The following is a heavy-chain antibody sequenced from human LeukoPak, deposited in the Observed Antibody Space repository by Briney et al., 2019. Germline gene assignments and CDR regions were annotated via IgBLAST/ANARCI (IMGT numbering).Heavy chain of an antibody. J-gene: IGHJ6*02. CDR2: IYTSGST. Sequence: SETLSLTCTVSGGSISSYYWSWVRQAAGKGLEWIGRIYTSGSTNYNPSLKSRVAMSVDTSKNQFSLKLSSVTAADTAVYYCAREYTRAGYYYGMDVWGQGTTVTVSS. D-gene: IGHD3-10*01. V-gene: IGHV4-4*07. CDR3: AREYTRAGYYYGMDV. CDR1: GGSISSYY.